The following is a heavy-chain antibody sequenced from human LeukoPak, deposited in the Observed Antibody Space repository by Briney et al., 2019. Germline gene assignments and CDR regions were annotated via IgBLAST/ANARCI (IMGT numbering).Heavy chain of an antibody. CDR1: GGSISSSNW. CDR3: ARDQSGGRGLNAFDI. Sequence: SGTLSLTCAVSGGSISSSNWWSWVRQPPGKGLEWIGEMFHSGSTNYNPSLKSRVTIAVDKSKNQFSLKLTSVTAADTAVYYCARDQSGGRGLNAFDIWGQGTMVTVSS. V-gene: IGHV4-4*02. CDR2: MFHSGST. D-gene: IGHD2-15*01. J-gene: IGHJ3*02.